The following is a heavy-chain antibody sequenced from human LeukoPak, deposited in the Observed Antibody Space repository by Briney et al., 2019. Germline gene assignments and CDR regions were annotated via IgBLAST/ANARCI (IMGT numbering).Heavy chain of an antibody. Sequence: GASVKVSCKASVYTFSGYYIHWVRQAPGQGLEWMGWINPTSGGSKYAQKFQGRVTMTRDTSITTAYMELNRLTSADTAVFYCARGDYESELPSHFDYWGQGALVTVSS. CDR1: VYTFSGYY. D-gene: IGHD1-26*01. CDR2: INPTSGGS. V-gene: IGHV1-2*02. CDR3: ARGDYESELPSHFDY. J-gene: IGHJ4*02.